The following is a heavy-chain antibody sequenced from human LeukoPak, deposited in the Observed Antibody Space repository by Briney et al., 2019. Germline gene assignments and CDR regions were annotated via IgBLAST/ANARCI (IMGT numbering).Heavy chain of an antibody. CDR1: GFTFSSYG. J-gene: IGHJ3*02. Sequence: PGGSLRLSCAASGFTFSSYGMHWVRQAPGKGLEWAAVISYDGSNKYYADSVKGRFTISRDNSKNTLYLQMNSLRAEDTAVYYCASMIVVVITTEDAFDIWGQGTMVTVSS. CDR2: ISYDGSNK. V-gene: IGHV3-30*03. D-gene: IGHD3-22*01. CDR3: ASMIVVVITTEDAFDI.